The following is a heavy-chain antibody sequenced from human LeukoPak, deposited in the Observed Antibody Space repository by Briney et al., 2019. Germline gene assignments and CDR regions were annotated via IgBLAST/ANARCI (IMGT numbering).Heavy chain of an antibody. CDR1: GGSISSGSCF. D-gene: IGHD4/OR15-4a*01. CDR3: AREYDYGVTG. J-gene: IGHJ4*02. CDR2: MYTSGST. V-gene: IGHV4-61*02. Sequence: SETLSLTCTVSGGSISSGSCFWSWIRQPAGKGLEWIGRMYTSGSTNYNPSLKSRVTISVDTSKNQFSLKLTSVTAADTAVYYCAREYDYGVTGWGQGTLVTVSS.